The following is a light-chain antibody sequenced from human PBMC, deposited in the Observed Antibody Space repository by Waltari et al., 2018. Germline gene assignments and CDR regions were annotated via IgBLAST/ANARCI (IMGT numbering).Light chain of an antibody. CDR3: CAHAGGGTHYA. CDR2: EGT. V-gene: IGLV2-23*01. Sequence: QSALNQTASVSGSPGQSINSPRTGTSREVGGSTRASWSQQHPGKGPKILIYEGTPQLSVLSDRFSGSKSGNTASLPLSGLQPEDEADYYCCAHAGGGTHYAFGTGTKVTVL. CDR1: SREVGGSTR. J-gene: IGLJ1*01.